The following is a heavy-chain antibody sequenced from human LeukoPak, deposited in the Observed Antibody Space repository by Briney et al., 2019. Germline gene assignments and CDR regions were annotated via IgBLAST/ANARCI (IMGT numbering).Heavy chain of an antibody. CDR2: FDPEDGEI. V-gene: IGHV1-24*01. CDR1: GYTLTELS. D-gene: IGHD3-10*01. J-gene: IGHJ4*02. Sequence: GASVKVSCKVSGYTLTELSMHWVRQAPGKGLEWMGGFDPEDGEIIYVQRFQGRITMTEDTSTDTAYMELSSLRSDDTAVYYCARVAYGSGRINWGQGTLVTVSS. CDR3: ARVAYGSGRIN.